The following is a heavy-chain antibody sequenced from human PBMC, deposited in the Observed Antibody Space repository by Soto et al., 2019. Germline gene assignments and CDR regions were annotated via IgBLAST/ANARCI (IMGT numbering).Heavy chain of an antibody. CDR3: ARDGRFLEWLGYGMEV. Sequence: ASVKASCKASGYTFTSYGISWVRQAPGQGLEWMGWISAYNRNRNYAQKLQGRVTMTTDTSTSTAYMELRSLRSDDTAVYYCARDGRFLEWLGYGMEVWGQGTTVTVSS. D-gene: IGHD3-3*01. CDR1: GYTFTSYG. CDR2: ISAYNRNR. V-gene: IGHV1-18*01. J-gene: IGHJ6*02.